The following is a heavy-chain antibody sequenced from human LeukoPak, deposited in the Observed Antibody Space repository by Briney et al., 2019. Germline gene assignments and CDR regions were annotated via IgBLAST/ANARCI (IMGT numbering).Heavy chain of an antibody. V-gene: IGHV3-48*01. J-gene: IGHJ3*02. CDR1: GFTFSSYA. Sequence: AGGSLRLSCAASGFTFSSYAMSWVRQAPGKGLEWVSYISSSSSTIYYADSVKGRFTISRDNAKNSLYLQMNSLRAEDTAVYYCARETSGLLDIWGQGTMVTVSS. CDR3: ARETSGLLDI. D-gene: IGHD3-10*01. CDR2: ISSSSSTI.